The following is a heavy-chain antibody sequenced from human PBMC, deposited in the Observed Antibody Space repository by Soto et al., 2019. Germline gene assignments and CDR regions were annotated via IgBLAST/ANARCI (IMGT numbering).Heavy chain of an antibody. J-gene: IGHJ4*02. CDR1: GGAISSSSYF. CDR3: ARGGGYYGVLFDY. V-gene: IGHV4-39*01. Sequence: QLQLQESGPGLLRPSETLSLTCNVSGGAISSSSYFWAWVRQPPGKTLEWIGHILYSGTTHYNESLTSRVTISVDTAKNQCSLRLNSVTPADTAVYYCARGGGYYGVLFDYWGQGTLVPVSS. D-gene: IGHD4-17*01. CDR2: ILYSGTT.